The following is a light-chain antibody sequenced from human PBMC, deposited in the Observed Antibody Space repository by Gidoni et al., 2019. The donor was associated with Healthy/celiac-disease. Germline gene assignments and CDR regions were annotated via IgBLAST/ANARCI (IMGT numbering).Light chain of an antibody. J-gene: IGKJ3*01. V-gene: IGKV1-39*01. CDR3: QQSYSNRVT. CDR2: AAS. Sequence: DIQMTQPPSSLSASVGDRVTITCRASQSISSYLNWYQQKPGKAPKLLIYAASSLQSGVPSRFSGSGSGTDFTLTISSLQPEDFATYYCQQSYSNRVTFGPGTKVDIK. CDR1: QSISSY.